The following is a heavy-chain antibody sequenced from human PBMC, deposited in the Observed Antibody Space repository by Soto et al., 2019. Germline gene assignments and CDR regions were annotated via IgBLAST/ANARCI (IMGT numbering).Heavy chain of an antibody. CDR1: GGSISSSSYY. Sequence: QLQLQESGPGLVKPSETLFLTCTVSGGSISSSSYYWGWIRQPPGKGLEWIGSIYYSGSTYYNPSLKSRVTISVDTSRNQFSLKLSSVTAADTAVYYCARPFRAAAGTGWFDPWGQGTLVTVSS. D-gene: IGHD6-13*01. V-gene: IGHV4-39*01. CDR3: ARPFRAAAGTGWFDP. J-gene: IGHJ5*02. CDR2: IYYSGST.